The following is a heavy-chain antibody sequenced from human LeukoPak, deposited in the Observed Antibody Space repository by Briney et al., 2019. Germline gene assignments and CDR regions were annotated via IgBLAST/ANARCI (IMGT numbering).Heavy chain of an antibody. D-gene: IGHD3-22*01. V-gene: IGHV3-30*02. CDR2: IRYDGSNK. Sequence: GGSLRLSCAASGFTFSSYGMHWVRQAPGKGLEWVAFIRYDGSNKYYADSVKGRFTISRGNSKNTLYLQMNSLRAEDTAVYYCAKDKGYDSSGVDYWGQGTLVTVSS. CDR3: AKDKGYDSSGVDY. CDR1: GFTFSSYG. J-gene: IGHJ4*02.